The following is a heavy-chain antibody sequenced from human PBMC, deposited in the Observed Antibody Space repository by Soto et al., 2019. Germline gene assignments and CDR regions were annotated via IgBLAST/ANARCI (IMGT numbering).Heavy chain of an antibody. CDR2: TYYRSKWYN. CDR1: GDSVSSNSAA. V-gene: IGHV6-1*01. J-gene: IGHJ5*02. D-gene: IGHD6-13*01. CDR3: ARASFGIAAAGGNWFDP. Sequence: SQSLSLTCAISGDSVSSNSAAWNWIRQSPSRGLEWLGRTYYRSKWYNDYAVSVKSRITINPDTSKNQFSLQLNSVTPEDTAVYFCARASFGIAAAGGNWFDPWGQGTLVTVSS.